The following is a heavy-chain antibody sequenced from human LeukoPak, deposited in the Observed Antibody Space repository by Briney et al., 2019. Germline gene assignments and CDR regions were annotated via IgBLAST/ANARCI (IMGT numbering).Heavy chain of an antibody. V-gene: IGHV3-11*01. CDR1: GFTFRDYN. J-gene: IGHJ6*02. CDR2: ISSSGSTI. CDR3: ARDISAAYGMDV. Sequence: GGSLRLSCAASGFTFRDYNMSWTRQAPGKGLEGVSYISSSGSTIYYADSVKGRFTISRDNAKTSLYLQMNSLRAEDTAVYYCARDISAAYGMDVWGQGTTVTVSS.